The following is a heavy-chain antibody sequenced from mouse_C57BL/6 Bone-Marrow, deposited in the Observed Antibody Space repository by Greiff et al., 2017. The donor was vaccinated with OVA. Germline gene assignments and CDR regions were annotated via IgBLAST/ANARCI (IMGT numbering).Heavy chain of an antibody. D-gene: IGHD2-3*01. V-gene: IGHV1-59*01. Sequence: VQLQQPGAELVRPGTSVTLSCKASGYTFTSYWMHWVKQRPGQGLEWIGVIDPSDSYTNYNQKFKGKATLTVDTSSSTAYMQLSSLTSEDSAVYYCAKDGYYEDYWGQGTTLTVSS. J-gene: IGHJ2*01. CDR2: IDPSDSYT. CDR3: AKDGYYEDY. CDR1: GYTFTSYW.